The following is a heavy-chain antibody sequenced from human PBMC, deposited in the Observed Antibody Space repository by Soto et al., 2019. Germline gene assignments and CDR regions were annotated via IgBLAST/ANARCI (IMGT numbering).Heavy chain of an antibody. CDR1: GYTFTSYG. CDR2: ISAYNGNT. J-gene: IGHJ2*01. CDR3: ARQNYDSSGYYYCWYFDL. V-gene: IGHV1-18*04. D-gene: IGHD3-22*01. Sequence: QVQLVQSGAEVKKPGASVTVSCKASGYTFTSYGISWVRQAPGQGLEWMGWISAYNGNTNYAQKVQGRVTMTTDTYTSTAYMEVRSLRSDDTAVYYCARQNYDSSGYYYCWYFDLWGRGTLVTVSS.